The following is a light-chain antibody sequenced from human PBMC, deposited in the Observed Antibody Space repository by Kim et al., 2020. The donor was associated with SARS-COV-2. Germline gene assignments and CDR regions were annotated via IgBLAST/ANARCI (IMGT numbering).Light chain of an antibody. Sequence: SVSPGQTATITCSGDKLGDKCASWYQQKPGQSPVLVLYQDTKRPSWIPERFSGSNSGNTATLTISGTQAMDEADYYCQAWDNSVVFGGGTQLTVL. V-gene: IGLV3-1*01. J-gene: IGLJ2*01. CDR2: QDT. CDR3: QAWDNSVV. CDR1: KLGDKC.